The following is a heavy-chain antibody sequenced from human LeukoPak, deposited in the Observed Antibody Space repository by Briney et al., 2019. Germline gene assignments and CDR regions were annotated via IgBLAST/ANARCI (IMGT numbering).Heavy chain of an antibody. D-gene: IGHD6-13*01. CDR3: ARDVSSAWDSSSWWDYYYYYGMDV. CDR1: GGSISSRSYY. V-gene: IGHV4-39*02. Sequence: PSETLSLTCTVSGGSISSRSYYWGWIRQPPGKGLEWIGSIYYSGSAYYNPSLQSRVTLSVDTSKNHFSLRLSSVTAADTAVYYCARDVSSAWDSSSWWDYYYYYGMDVWGQGTTVTVSS. J-gene: IGHJ6*02. CDR2: IYYSGSA.